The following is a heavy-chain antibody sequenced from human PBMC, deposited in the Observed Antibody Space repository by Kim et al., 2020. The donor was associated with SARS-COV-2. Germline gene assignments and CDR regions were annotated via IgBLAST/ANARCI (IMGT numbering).Heavy chain of an antibody. J-gene: IGHJ4*02. D-gene: IGHD2-15*01. V-gene: IGHV4-39*07. CDR3: ARDRDIRWFFY. CDR1: GDLITTNSHL. Sequence: SETLSLTCTASGDLITTNSHLWGWIRQPPGKGLEWLGSISYGGSTYYNPSLKSLVTMSLDTSKSQVSLNLKSVTAADTAIYYCARDRDIRWFFYWGQGTLVSVSS. CDR2: ISYGGST.